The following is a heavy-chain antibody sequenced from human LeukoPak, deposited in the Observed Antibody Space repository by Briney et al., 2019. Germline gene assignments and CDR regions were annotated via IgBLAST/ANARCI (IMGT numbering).Heavy chain of an antibody. V-gene: IGHV1-18*01. CDR1: GYTFISYG. CDR3: ARDQAFSPRRFDP. J-gene: IGHJ5*02. Sequence: ASVKVSCKASGYTFISYGISWVRHAPGQGLEWMGWISAYNGNTNYAQKFQGRVTMTTDTSTSTAYMELRSLRSDDTAVYYCARDQAFSPRRFDPWGQGTLVTVSS. CDR2: ISAYNGNT.